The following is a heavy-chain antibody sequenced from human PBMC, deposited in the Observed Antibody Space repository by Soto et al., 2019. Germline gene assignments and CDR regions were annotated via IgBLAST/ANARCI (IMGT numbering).Heavy chain of an antibody. D-gene: IGHD1-26*01. CDR1: GFSFSSYA. CDR3: AKVIVEWELLNAFDS. Sequence: EVQLLESGGGLVQPGGSLRLSCAASGFSFSSYAMGWVRQAPGKGLEGVSGIRGRGGTTYYADSVKGRFTISRDNSKNTLFLQMDSRRAEDTAIYYCAKVIVEWELLNAFDSWGQGTLVTVSS. CDR2: IRGRGGTT. J-gene: IGHJ4*02. V-gene: IGHV3-23*01.